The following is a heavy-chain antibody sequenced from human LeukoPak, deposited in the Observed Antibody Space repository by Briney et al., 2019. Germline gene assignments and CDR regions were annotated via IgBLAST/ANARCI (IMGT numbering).Heavy chain of an antibody. Sequence: SETLSLTCTVSGASISSSSYYWGWIRQPPGKGLEWIGSIYYSGSTSYNPSLRSRLTISVDTSKNQFSLKLSSVTAADTAVYYCARHSAGGGIVVLPAALDYWGQGTLVAVSS. V-gene: IGHV4-39*01. CDR3: ARHSAGGGIVVLPAALDY. CDR1: GASISSSSYY. J-gene: IGHJ4*02. CDR2: IYYSGST. D-gene: IGHD2-2*01.